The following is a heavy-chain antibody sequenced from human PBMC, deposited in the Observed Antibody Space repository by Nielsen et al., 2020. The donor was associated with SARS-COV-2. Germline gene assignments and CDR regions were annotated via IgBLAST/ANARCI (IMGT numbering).Heavy chain of an antibody. CDR1: GGSFSGYY. J-gene: IGHJ4*02. CDR2: INHSGST. D-gene: IGHD3-9*01. CDR3: ARGQLRYFNWLLYPSPLFDY. V-gene: IGHV4-34*01. Sequence: GSLRLSCAVYGGSFSGYYWSWIRQPPGKGLEWIGEINHSGSTNYNPSLKSRVTISVDTSKNQFSLKLSSVTAADTAVYYCARGQLRYFNWLLYPSPLFDYWGQGTLVTVSS.